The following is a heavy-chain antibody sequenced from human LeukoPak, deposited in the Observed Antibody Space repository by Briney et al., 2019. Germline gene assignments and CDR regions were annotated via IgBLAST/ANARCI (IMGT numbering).Heavy chain of an antibody. CDR1: GGSFSGYY. D-gene: IGHD1-26*01. V-gene: IGHV4-34*01. Sequence: SETLSLTCAVYGGSFSGYYWSWIRQPPGKGLEWIGEINHSGSTNYNPSLKSRVTISVDTSKNRFSLKLSSVTAADTAVYYCARIVGATLFDYWGQGTLVTVSS. J-gene: IGHJ4*02. CDR3: ARIVGATLFDY. CDR2: INHSGST.